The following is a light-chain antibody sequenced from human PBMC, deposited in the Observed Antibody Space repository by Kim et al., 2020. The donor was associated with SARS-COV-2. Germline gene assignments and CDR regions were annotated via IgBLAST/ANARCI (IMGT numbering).Light chain of an antibody. CDR1: NIGSKG. Sequence: SYELTQPLPVSVALGQTARITCGGNNIGSKGVHWYRQRPGQAPVMVIYRDNTRPSGIPERFSGSNLGNTATLTISRAQAGDEADYYCQVWDSSTAVFGGGTQLTVL. V-gene: IGLV3-9*01. CDR2: RDN. J-gene: IGLJ2*01. CDR3: QVWDSSTAV.